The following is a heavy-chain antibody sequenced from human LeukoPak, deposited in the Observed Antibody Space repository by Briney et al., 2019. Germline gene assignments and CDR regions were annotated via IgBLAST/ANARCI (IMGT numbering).Heavy chain of an antibody. J-gene: IGHJ3*02. CDR2: IYHSGST. V-gene: IGHV4-59*08. CDR1: GGSVSGYH. CDR3: ARPIPNKYYDSSGDDAFDI. D-gene: IGHD3-22*01. Sequence: SETLSLTCTVSGGSVSGYHWSWIRQSPGTGLEWIGNIYHSGSTKYNPSLKSRFIVSVDTSKNQFSLKLSSVTAADTAVYYCARPIPNKYYDSSGDDAFDIWGQGTMVTVSS.